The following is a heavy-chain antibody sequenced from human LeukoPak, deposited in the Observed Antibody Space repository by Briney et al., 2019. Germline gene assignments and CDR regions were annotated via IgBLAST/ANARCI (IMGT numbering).Heavy chain of an antibody. J-gene: IGHJ6*03. D-gene: IGHD6-13*01. Sequence: PSETLSLTCTVSGGSISSYCWSWIRQPAGKGLEWIRRIYTSGSTNYNPSLKSRVTMSVDTSKNQFSLKLSSVTAADTAVYYCARAHSGYSSSWYNYYYYYMDVWGKGTTVTVSS. CDR2: IYTSGST. V-gene: IGHV4-4*07. CDR3: ARAHSGYSSSWYNYYYYYMDV. CDR1: GGSISSYC.